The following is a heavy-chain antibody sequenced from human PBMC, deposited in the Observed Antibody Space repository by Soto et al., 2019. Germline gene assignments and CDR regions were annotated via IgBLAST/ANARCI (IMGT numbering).Heavy chain of an antibody. V-gene: IGHV1-8*01. J-gene: IGHJ6*02. D-gene: IGHD3-3*02. CDR2: MNPNSGNT. CDR1: GYTFTSYD. Sequence: ASVKVSCKASGYTFTSYDINWVRQATGQGLEWMGWMNPNSGNTGYAQKFQGRVTMTRNTSISTAYMELSSLRSEDTAVYYCARGFRPKTHYYYYYYGMDVWGQGTTVTVSS. CDR3: ARGFRPKTHYYYYYYGMDV.